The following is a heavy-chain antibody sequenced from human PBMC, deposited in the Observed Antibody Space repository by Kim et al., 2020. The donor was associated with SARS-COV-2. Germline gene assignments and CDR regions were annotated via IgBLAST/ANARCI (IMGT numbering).Heavy chain of an antibody. V-gene: IGHV4-59*11. CDR2: VYHSGST. CDR3: AREGYFDGGSFFFDY. Sequence: SETLSLTCTVSGVFITSHYWTWIRQPPGKGLEWIGFVYHSGSTNYNPSLKSRVTMSVETSKNQFSLQLTSMTAADTAIYYCAREGYFDGGSFFFDYWGQGTLVTVSS. CDR1: GVFITSHY. D-gene: IGHD2-15*01. J-gene: IGHJ4*02.